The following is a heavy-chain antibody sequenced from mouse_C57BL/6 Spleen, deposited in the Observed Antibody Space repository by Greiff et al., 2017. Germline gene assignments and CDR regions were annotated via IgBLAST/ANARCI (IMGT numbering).Heavy chain of an antibody. CDR2: ISYDGSN. CDR3: ASYAMDY. Sequence: VQLKESGPGLVKPSQSLSLTCSVTGYSITSGYYWNWIRQFPGNKLEWMGYISYDGSNNYNPSLKNRISITRDTSKNQFFLKLNSVTTEDTATXYCASYAMDYWGQGTSVTVSS. V-gene: IGHV3-6*01. J-gene: IGHJ4*01. CDR1: GYSITSGYY.